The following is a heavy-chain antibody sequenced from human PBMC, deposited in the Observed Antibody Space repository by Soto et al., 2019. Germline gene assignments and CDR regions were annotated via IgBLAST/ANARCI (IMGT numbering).Heavy chain of an antibody. CDR2: ISAYNGNT. D-gene: IGHD1-1*01. V-gene: IGHV1-18*01. Sequence: GASVKVSCKASGYTFTSYGISWVRQAPGQGLEWMGWISAYNGNTNYAQKLQGRVTMTTDTSTSTAYMELRSLRSDDTAVYYCARDLGWLERPNWFDPWGQGTLVTSPQ. CDR3: ARDLGWLERPNWFDP. CDR1: GYTFTSYG. J-gene: IGHJ5*02.